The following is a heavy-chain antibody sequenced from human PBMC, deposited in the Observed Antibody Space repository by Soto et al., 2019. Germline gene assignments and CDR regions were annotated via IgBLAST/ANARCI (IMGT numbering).Heavy chain of an antibody. CDR1: GFTFSSYW. D-gene: IGHD3-10*01. Sequence: PGGSLRLSCAASGFTFSSYWMSWVRQAPGKGLEWVANIKEDGSEKNYVDSVKGQFTISRDNAKNSLYLQMNSLRAEDTAVYYCARERYYHGSGDYWGQGTLVTVSS. J-gene: IGHJ4*02. V-gene: IGHV3-7*01. CDR2: IKEDGSEK. CDR3: ARERYYHGSGDY.